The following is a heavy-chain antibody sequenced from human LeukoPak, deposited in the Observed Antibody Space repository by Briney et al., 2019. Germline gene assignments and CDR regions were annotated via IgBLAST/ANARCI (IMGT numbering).Heavy chain of an antibody. D-gene: IGHD4-17*01. CDR1: GPTFTSYG. Sequence: PGRSLRLSCAASGPTFTSYGMHWVRHAPGEGLEWVGRIKSKTDGGTTDYAAPVKGRFSISRDDSQNTLYLQMNSLKTEDTAVYYCTTDLYGDYDYWGQGTLVTVSS. CDR3: TTDLYGDYDY. J-gene: IGHJ4*02. V-gene: IGHV3-15*01. CDR2: IKSKTDGGTT.